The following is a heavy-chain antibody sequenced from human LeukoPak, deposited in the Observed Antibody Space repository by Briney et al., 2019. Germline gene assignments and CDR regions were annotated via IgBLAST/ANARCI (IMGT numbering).Heavy chain of an antibody. Sequence: GASVKVSCKASGYTFTGYYMHWVRQAPGQGLEWMGWINPSGGSTSYAQKFQGRVTMTRDTSTSTVYMELSSLRSEDTAVYYCARGTNPHYDISYWGQGTLVTVSS. D-gene: IGHD3-9*01. V-gene: IGHV1-46*01. CDR1: GYTFTGYY. J-gene: IGHJ4*02. CDR3: ARGTNPHYDISY. CDR2: INPSGGST.